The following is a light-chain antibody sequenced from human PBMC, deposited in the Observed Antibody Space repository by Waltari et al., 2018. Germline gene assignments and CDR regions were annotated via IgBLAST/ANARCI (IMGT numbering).Light chain of an antibody. J-gene: IGKJ4*01. Sequence: EIVLTQSPGTLSLSPGASATLSCRASQTIIANYLAWYQQKPGQAPRLLIYGASNGATGIPDRFSGSGSGTDFTLTISRLEPEDYAVYHCQQYGTSSALTFGGGTKVEIK. CDR1: QTIIANY. V-gene: IGKV3-20*01. CDR2: GAS. CDR3: QQYGTSSALT.